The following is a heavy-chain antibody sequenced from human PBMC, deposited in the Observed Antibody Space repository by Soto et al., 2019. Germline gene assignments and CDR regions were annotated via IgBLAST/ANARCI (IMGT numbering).Heavy chain of an antibody. CDR3: AKDLGGGVGAFDI. Sequence: EVQLLESGGGLIQPGGSLRLSCAASGFTFDNYAMNWVRQAPGKGLEWVSIISDSGGSTYYTDSVKGRFTISRDNSKNTLYRQVNTPRDEDTAVYYCAKDLGGGVGAFDIWGQGTMVIVSS. D-gene: IGHD3-16*01. CDR1: GFTFDNYA. J-gene: IGHJ3*02. CDR2: ISDSGGST. V-gene: IGHV3-23*01.